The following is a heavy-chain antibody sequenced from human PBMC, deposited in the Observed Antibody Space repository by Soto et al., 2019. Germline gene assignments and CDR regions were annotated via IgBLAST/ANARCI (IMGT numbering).Heavy chain of an antibody. CDR3: ARDNPSSDIVVVPAAMSPGGMDV. CDR1: GYTFTGYY. J-gene: IGHJ6*02. Sequence: GASVKVSCKASGYTFTGYYMHWVRQAPGQGLEWMGWINPNSGGTNYAQKFQGWVTMTRDTSISTAYMELSRLRSDDTAVYYCARDNPSSDIVVVPAAMSPGGMDVWAQGTTVIVSS. V-gene: IGHV1-2*04. D-gene: IGHD2-2*01. CDR2: INPNSGGT.